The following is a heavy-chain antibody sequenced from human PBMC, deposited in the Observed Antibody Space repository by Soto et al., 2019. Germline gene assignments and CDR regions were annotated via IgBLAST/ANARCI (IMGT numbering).Heavy chain of an antibody. Sequence: GASVKLYCTASRYDFPTYYIHRRRQAPGQGRGWIGILSLDAGHISYAQKFQGRVTMTRDTSTSTVYMEQSSLRSGDTAVCYGATRHPGHDRGQGSLVTVSS. CDR2: LSLDAGHI. CDR1: RYDFPTYY. CDR3: ATRHPGHD. J-gene: IGHJ4*02. V-gene: IGHV1-46*01. D-gene: IGHD5-12*01.